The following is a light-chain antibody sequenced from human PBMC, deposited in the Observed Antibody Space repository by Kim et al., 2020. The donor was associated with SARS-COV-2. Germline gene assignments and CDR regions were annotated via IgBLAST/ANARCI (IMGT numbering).Light chain of an antibody. CDR3: AAWDDSLNAWV. V-gene: IGLV1-44*01. CDR1: SSNIGSNT. CDR2: SDN. J-gene: IGLJ3*02. Sequence: ELTQPPSASGTPGQRVTISCSGSSSNIGSNTVNWYQQLPGTAPKLLIYSDNQRPSGVPDRFSGSKSGTSASLAISGLQSEDEADYYCAAWDDSLNAWVFGGGTQLTVL.